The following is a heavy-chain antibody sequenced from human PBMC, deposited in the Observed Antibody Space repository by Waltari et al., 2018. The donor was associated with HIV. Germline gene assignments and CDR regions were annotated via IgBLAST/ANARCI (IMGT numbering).Heavy chain of an antibody. J-gene: IGHJ6*02. Sequence: EVQLEESGGSFVQPGGSLRLSCAASGFTFCYYAMNWVRQAPGKGLEWISYISSTSFNIKYADSVKGRFTISRDNTKNSLDLEMNNLRDGDTAVYYCARDTLNLYFGLDVWGRGTAVTVSS. CDR1: GFTFCYYA. CDR3: ARDTLNLYFGLDV. V-gene: IGHV3-48*02. CDR2: ISSTSFNI.